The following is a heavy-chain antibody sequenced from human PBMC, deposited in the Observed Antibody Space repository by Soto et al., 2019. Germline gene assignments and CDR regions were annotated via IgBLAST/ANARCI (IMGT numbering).Heavy chain of an antibody. CDR1: GFTFDRSA. CDR3: ANLARGGGSRFDY. V-gene: IGHV3-9*01. D-gene: IGHD2-15*01. Sequence: EVQLVESGGGLIQPGRSLRLSCTASGFTFDRSAMHWVRQAPGKGLECVSGINWDSGSTGYADSVKGRFTISRDNVKNTLYLQMNSLRPDGTALDYCANLARGGGSRFDYWGQGTLVTVSS. J-gene: IGHJ4*02. CDR2: INWDSGST.